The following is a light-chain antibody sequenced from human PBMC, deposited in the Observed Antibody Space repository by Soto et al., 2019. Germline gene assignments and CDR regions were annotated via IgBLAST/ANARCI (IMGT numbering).Light chain of an antibody. Sequence: QSALTQPRSMSGSPGQSVTISCTGTSSDVGGFTYVSWYQQHPGIAPKLMIYDVGERPSGVPDRFSGSKSGNTASLTISVLQAADEADYYCCSYAGRYTFVVGTGTKVTVL. CDR2: DVG. J-gene: IGLJ1*01. V-gene: IGLV2-11*01. CDR1: SSDVGGFTY. CDR3: CSYAGRYTFV.